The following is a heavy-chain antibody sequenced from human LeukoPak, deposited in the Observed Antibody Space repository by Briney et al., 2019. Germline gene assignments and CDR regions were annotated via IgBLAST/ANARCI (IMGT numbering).Heavy chain of an antibody. Sequence: GGSLRLSCAASGFTVSSNYMSWVRQAPGKGLEGVSFIYSGGSTYYAASVKGRFTISRHNSKNTLYLQMNSLRAEDTAVYYCARETEPTNWNYAIYYWGQGTLVTVSS. D-gene: IGHD1-7*01. V-gene: IGHV3-53*01. CDR1: GFTVSSNY. CDR2: IYSGGST. CDR3: ARETEPTNWNYAIYY. J-gene: IGHJ4*02.